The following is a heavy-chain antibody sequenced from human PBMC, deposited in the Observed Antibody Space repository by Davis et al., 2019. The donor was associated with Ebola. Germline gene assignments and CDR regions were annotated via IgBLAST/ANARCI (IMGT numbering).Heavy chain of an antibody. CDR1: GFMFSSYA. D-gene: IGHD5-18*01. J-gene: IGHJ4*02. CDR3: ARRGYSYELDY. CDR2: ITNNGGST. V-gene: IGHV3-64*02. Sequence: GESLKISCSVSGFMFSSYAMHWVRQAPGKGLQYVSGITNNGGSTYYADSVKGRFIISRDNSKNTLYLQMGSLRAEDMAVYYCARRGYSYELDYWGQGTLVTVSS.